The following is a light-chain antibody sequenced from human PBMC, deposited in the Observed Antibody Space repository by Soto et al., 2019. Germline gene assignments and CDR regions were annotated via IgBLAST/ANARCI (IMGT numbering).Light chain of an antibody. CDR1: QRIRNY. V-gene: IGKV1-39*01. Sequence: DIQMTQSPSSLSASVGDRVTITCRASQRIRNYLNWYQQKPGKAPKLLIYAASSLQSGVPSRISGGGSGADFTLAISSLQPEDSATYYCQQSYSTPYTFGQGTKLEIK. J-gene: IGKJ2*01. CDR2: AAS. CDR3: QQSYSTPYT.